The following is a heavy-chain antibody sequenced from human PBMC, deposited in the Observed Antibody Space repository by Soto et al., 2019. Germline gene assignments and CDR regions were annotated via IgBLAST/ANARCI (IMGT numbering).Heavy chain of an antibody. CDR1: GGPINSNNYY. CDR3: AKVVVAATRHTDFDS. CDR2: IYYDGST. D-gene: IGHD2-15*01. V-gene: IGHV4-39*01. Sequence: PSETLSLTCTVSGGPINSNNYYWAWIRQPPGKGLAWIASIYYDGSTYYNPSLKSRVTIPIDTSKNQFSLRLRSVTAADTAIYYCAKVVVAATRHTDFDSWGQGTLVTVSS. J-gene: IGHJ4*02.